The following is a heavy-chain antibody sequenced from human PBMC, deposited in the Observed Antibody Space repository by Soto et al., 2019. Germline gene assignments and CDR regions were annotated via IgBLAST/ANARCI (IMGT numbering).Heavy chain of an antibody. CDR3: ARDRGAAAGIPDYDYYYYGMDV. CDR1: GFTFSSYW. CDR2: INSDGSST. Sequence: PGGSLRLSCAASGFTFSSYWMHWVRQAPGKGLVWVSHINSDGSSTTYADSVKGRFTISRDNAKNTLYLQMNSLRAEDTAVYYCARDRGAAAGIPDYDYYYYGMDVWGQGTTVTVSS. J-gene: IGHJ6*02. V-gene: IGHV3-74*01. D-gene: IGHD6-13*01.